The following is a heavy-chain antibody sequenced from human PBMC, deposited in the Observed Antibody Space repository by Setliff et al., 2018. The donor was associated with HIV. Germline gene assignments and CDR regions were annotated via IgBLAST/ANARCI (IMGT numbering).Heavy chain of an antibody. CDR1: GGSISSYY. CDR3: ARQTYYYDNSGHNWFDP. D-gene: IGHD3-22*01. CDR2: INTSGTT. Sequence: SETLSLTCTVSGGSISSYYRSWIRQPPGRGLEWIGYINTSGTTNYNPSLKSRVTISVDTSKNQFSLKLSSVTAADTAVYFCARQTYYYDNSGHNWFDPWGQGTLVTVSS. J-gene: IGHJ5*02. V-gene: IGHV4-4*09.